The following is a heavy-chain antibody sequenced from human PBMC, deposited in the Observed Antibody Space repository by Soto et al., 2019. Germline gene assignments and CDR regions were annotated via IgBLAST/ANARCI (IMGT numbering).Heavy chain of an antibody. J-gene: IGHJ5*02. V-gene: IGHV4-59*01. Sequence: QVQLQESGPGLVKPSETLSLTCTVSGGSISTYYWSWIRQPPGKRLEWIGYVHYSGTTIYNPSLKSRVTISLDTSKNQFSLKLSSVTAADTAVYYCARDRWSDPWGQGTLVTVSS. CDR1: GGSISTYY. CDR2: VHYSGTT. CDR3: ARDRWSDP.